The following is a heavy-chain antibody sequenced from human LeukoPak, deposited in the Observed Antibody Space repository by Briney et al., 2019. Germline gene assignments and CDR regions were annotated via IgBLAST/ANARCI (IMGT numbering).Heavy chain of an antibody. CDR2: IYYSGST. Sequence: SETLSLTCTVSGGSIRSYYWSWIRQPPGKGLEWIGYIYYSGSTNYNPSLKSRVTISVDTSKNQFSLKLSSVTAADTAVYYCARGASGYYNGVDYWGQGTLVTVSS. CDR3: ARGASGYYNGVDY. D-gene: IGHD3-22*01. V-gene: IGHV4-59*01. CDR1: GGSIRSYY. J-gene: IGHJ4*02.